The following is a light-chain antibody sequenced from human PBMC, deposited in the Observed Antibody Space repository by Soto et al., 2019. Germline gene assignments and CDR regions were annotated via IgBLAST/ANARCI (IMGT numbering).Light chain of an antibody. Sequence: QSALTQPRSVSGSPGQSVTISCTGTNSDVGAYTFVSWYQQHPDKAPKLLIFDVSKRPSGVPDRFSGSKSANTASLTISGLQPEDEADYYCCSYADYSTPVVFGGGTKLTVL. CDR3: CSYADYSTPVV. CDR2: DVS. V-gene: IGLV2-11*01. J-gene: IGLJ2*01. CDR1: NSDVGAYTF.